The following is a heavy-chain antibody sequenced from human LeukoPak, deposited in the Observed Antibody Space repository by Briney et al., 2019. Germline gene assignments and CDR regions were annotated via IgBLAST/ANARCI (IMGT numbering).Heavy chain of an antibody. D-gene: IGHD2-21*02. CDR3: AAIMVVTAGVAFNI. CDR2: MSPNSDNR. Sequence: GASVKVSCKASGYTFTSYDINWVRQATGQGLDWMGWMSPNSDNRGYEQNIQGRVTMTMDTSISTAYMELSSLRSEDTAVYYCAAIMVVTAGVAFNIWGQGTMVTVSS. CDR1: GYTFTSYD. J-gene: IGHJ3*02. V-gene: IGHV1-8*01.